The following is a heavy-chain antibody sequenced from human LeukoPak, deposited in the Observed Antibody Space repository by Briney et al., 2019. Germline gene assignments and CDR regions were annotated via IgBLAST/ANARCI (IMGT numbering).Heavy chain of an antibody. J-gene: IGHJ5*02. CDR3: ARVTPHEYYYDNSAFAWFDP. CDR2: IYFSGST. Sequence: PSETLSLTCAVYGGSFSGYYWSWIRQPPGKGLEWIGSIYFSGSTTYNPSLKSRVTLSIDTSKSQFSLKLSSVTAADTAMYYCARVTPHEYYYDNSAFAWFDPWGQGTLVTVSS. V-gene: IGHV4-59*01. D-gene: IGHD3-22*01. CDR1: GGSFSGYY.